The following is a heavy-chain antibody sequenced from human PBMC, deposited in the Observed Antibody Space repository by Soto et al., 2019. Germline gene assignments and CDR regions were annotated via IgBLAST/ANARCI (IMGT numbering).Heavy chain of an antibody. J-gene: IGHJ5*02. V-gene: IGHV4-30-4*01. CDR3: ASSGYCTNGVCYILFDP. CDR1: GGSISSGDYY. D-gene: IGHD2-8*01. CDR2: IYYSVST. Sequence: QVQLQESGPGLVKPSQTLSLTCTVSGGSISSGDYYWSWIRQPPGKGLEWIGYIYYSVSTYYNPSSKSRVTISGDTSKNQFSQKLSSVTAADTAVYYCASSGYCTNGVCYILFDPWGQRTLVTVSS.